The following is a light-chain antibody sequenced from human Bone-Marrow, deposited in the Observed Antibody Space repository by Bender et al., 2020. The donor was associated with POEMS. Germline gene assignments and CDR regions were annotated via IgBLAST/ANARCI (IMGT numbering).Light chain of an antibody. J-gene: IGLJ1*01. CDR3: QAWDSSVGDV. CDR2: QDF. V-gene: IGLV3-1*01. CDR1: KLGHKY. Sequence: SYDLTQPPSVSVSPGQAASVTCSGDKLGHKYVSWYQQKPGQAPVLLIYQDFKRPSGIPDRFSGSNSGDTATLIIAGTQPMDEADYYCQAWDSSVGDVFGTGTQVSVL.